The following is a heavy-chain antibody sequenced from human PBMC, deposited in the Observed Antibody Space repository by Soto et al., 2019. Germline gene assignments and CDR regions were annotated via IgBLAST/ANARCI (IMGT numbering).Heavy chain of an antibody. CDR3: AKDPFQGGVIVRFDP. D-gene: IGHD3-16*02. V-gene: IGHV3-23*01. Sequence: PGGSLRLSCAASGFTFSSYAMSWVRQAPGKGLEWVSAISGSGGSTYYADSVKGRFTISRGNSKNTLYLQMNSLRAEDTAVYYCAKDPFQGGVIVRFDPWGQGTLVTVSS. J-gene: IGHJ5*02. CDR2: ISGSGGST. CDR1: GFTFSSYA.